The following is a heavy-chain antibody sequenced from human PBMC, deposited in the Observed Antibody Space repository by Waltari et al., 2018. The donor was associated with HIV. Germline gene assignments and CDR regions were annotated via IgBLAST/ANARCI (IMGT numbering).Heavy chain of an antibody. D-gene: IGHD5-12*01. CDR3: ARDPMDIVATINFYGMEV. V-gene: IGHV3-23*01. Sequence: VQLLESGGGLVQPGGSLRLSCAASASTLSMYAMGWVRQAPGRGRWWDSAISGSGGRKYNAESVRGRFTISRDDAKNPVYLHMNSLRAGDTAVYYCARDPMDIVATINFYGMEVWGQGTTVTVS. CDR2: ISGSGGRK. J-gene: IGHJ6*02. CDR1: ASTLSMYA.